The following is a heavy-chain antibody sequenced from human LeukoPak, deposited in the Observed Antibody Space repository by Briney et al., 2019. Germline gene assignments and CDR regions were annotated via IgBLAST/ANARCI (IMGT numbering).Heavy chain of an antibody. Sequence: PGGSLRLSCAASGFTFSSYSMNWVRQAPGKGLEWVSSISSSSSYIYYADSVKGRFTISRDNAKNSLYLQMNSLRAEDTAVYYCARGLWFGEFFDYWGQGALVTVSS. CDR3: ARGLWFGEFFDY. CDR1: GFTFSSYS. V-gene: IGHV3-21*01. CDR2: ISSSSSYI. J-gene: IGHJ4*02. D-gene: IGHD3-10*01.